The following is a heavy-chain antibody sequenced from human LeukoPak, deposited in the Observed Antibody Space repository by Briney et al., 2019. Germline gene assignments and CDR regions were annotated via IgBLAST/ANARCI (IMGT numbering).Heavy chain of an antibody. V-gene: IGHV3-20*04. J-gene: IGHJ3*02. CDR1: GYSISSGYY. CDR2: INWNGGST. D-gene: IGHD2-15*01. CDR3: ASLVVAATTGGNDAFDI. Sequence: ETLSLTCTVSGYSISSGYYWGWIRQPPGKGLEWVSGINWNGGSTGYADSVKGRFTISRDNAKNSLYLQMNSLRAEDTALYYCASLVVAATTGGNDAFDIWGQGTMVTVSS.